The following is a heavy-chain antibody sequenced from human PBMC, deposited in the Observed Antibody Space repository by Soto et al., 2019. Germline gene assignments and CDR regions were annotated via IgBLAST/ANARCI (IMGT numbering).Heavy chain of an antibody. D-gene: IGHD2-2*01. Sequence: GGSLRLSCAASGFSFTNYAMTRVRRAPGKGLEWVSAISGRGSITYYADSVKGRFTISRDNSKRMLFLQMNSLRAEDTAIYYCAAPSSTSRSTNYFYYWGQGNLVSVSS. CDR1: GFSFTNYA. CDR3: AAPSSTSRSTNYFYY. CDR2: ISGRGSIT. J-gene: IGHJ4*02. V-gene: IGHV3-23*01.